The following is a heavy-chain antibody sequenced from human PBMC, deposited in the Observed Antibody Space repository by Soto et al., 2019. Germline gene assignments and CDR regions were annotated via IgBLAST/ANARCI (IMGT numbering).Heavy chain of an antibody. CDR1: GGTFSSYA. V-gene: IGHV1-69*01. J-gene: IGHJ5*02. Sequence: ASVKFSCKASGGTFSSYAISWVRQAPGQGLEWMGGIIPIFGTANYAQKFQGRVTIPANESTSTANMERSSLRSEDRAVYYCARVGGYYDSGGYYSSWFDPWGKGPLVTVSS. D-gene: IGHD3-22*01. CDR3: ARVGGYYDSGGYYSSWFDP. CDR2: IIPIFGTA.